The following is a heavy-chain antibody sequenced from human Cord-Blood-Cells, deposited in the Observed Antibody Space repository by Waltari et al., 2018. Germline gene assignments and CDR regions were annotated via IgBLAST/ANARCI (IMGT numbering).Heavy chain of an antibody. CDR3: ARTTVTYFYYYYGMDV. CDR1: GYTFTSYD. V-gene: IGHV1-8*01. Sequence: QVQLVQSGAEVKKPGASVKVSCKASGYTFTSYDLNWVRQATGQGLEWMGWMNPNSGNTGYAQKFQGRVTMTRNTSISTAYMELSSLRSEDTAVYYCARTTVTYFYYYYGMDVWGQGTTVTVSS. J-gene: IGHJ6*02. D-gene: IGHD4-4*01. CDR2: MNPNSGNT.